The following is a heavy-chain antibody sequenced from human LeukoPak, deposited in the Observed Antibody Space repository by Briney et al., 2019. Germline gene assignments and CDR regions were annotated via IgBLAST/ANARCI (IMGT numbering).Heavy chain of an antibody. CDR2: ISGSGGST. CDR3: AKSTWVTPLVGY. CDR1: GFTFSSYA. V-gene: IGHV3-23*01. D-gene: IGHD4-23*01. Sequence: PGASLRLSCAASGFTFSSYAMSWVRQAPGKGLEWVSAISGSGGSTYYADSVKGRFTISRDNSKNTLYLQMNSLRAEDTAVNYCAKSTWVTPLVGYWGQGTLVTVSS. J-gene: IGHJ4*02.